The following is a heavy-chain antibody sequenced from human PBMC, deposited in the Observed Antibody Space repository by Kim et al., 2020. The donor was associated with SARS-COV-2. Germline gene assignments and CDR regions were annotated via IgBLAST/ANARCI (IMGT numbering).Heavy chain of an antibody. CDR2: IYYSGST. J-gene: IGHJ3*02. D-gene: IGHD3-10*01. Sequence: SETLSLTCTVSGGSISSSSYYWGWIRQPPGKGLEWIGSIYYSGSTYYNPSLKSRVTISVDTSKNQFSLKLSSVTAADTAVYYCSSSTMVHDAFDIWGQGT. V-gene: IGHV4-39*01. CDR1: GGSISSSSYY. CDR3: SSSTMVHDAFDI.